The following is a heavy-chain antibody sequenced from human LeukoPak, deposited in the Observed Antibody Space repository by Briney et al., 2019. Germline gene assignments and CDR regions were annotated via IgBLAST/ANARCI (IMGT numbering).Heavy chain of an antibody. CDR1: GGSISSYY. CDR2: IYYSGST. V-gene: IGHV4-59*08. CDR3: AKADNEYYFDY. Sequence: SESLSLTCTVSGGSISSYYWSWTRQPPGKGLEWIGYIYYSGSTNYNPSLKSRVTISVDTSKNQFSLKLSSVTAADTAVYYCAKADNEYYFDYWGQGNRVTVSS. J-gene: IGHJ4*02. D-gene: IGHD1-1*01.